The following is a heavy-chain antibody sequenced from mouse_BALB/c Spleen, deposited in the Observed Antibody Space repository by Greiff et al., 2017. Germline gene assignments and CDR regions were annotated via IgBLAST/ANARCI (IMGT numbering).Heavy chain of an antibody. D-gene: IGHD2-14*01. J-gene: IGHJ2*01. CDR1: GYTFTSYW. CDR3: ANRYDDY. Sequence: VQLQESGAELAKPGASVKMSCKASGYTFTSYWMHWVKQRPGQGLEWIGYINPSTGYTEYNQKFKDKATLTADKSSSTAYMQLSSLTSEDSAVYYCANRYDDYWGQGTTLTVSS. CDR2: INPSTGYT. V-gene: IGHV1-7*01.